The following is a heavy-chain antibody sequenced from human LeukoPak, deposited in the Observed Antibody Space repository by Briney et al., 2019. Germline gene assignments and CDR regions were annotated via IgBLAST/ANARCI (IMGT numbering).Heavy chain of an antibody. Sequence: PGGSLRLSCAASGFTFSSYSMDWVRQAPGKGLEWVSSISSSSSYIYYADSVKGRFTISRDNAKNSLYLQMNSLRAEDTAVYYCASFTYYGGNFGYWGQGTLVTVSS. D-gene: IGHD4-23*01. V-gene: IGHV3-21*01. CDR1: GFTFSSYS. J-gene: IGHJ4*02. CDR2: ISSSSSYI. CDR3: ASFTYYGGNFGY.